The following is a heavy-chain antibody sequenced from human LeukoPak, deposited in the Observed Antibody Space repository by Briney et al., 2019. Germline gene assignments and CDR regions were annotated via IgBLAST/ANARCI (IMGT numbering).Heavy chain of an antibody. CDR1: GFTFSSYW. CDR3: ARDHYDFWSGYLDY. V-gene: IGHV3-7*01. D-gene: IGHD3-3*01. CDR2: IKQDGSEK. J-gene: IGHJ4*02. Sequence: PGGSLRLSCAASGFTFSSYWMSWVRQAPGKGLEWVANIKQDGSEKYYVDSVKGRFTISRDNAKNSLYLQMNSLRAEDTAVYYCARDHYDFWSGYLDYWGQGTLVTVSS.